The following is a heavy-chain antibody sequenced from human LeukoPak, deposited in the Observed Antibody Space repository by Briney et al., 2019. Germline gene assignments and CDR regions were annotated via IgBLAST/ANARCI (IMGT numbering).Heavy chain of an antibody. J-gene: IGHJ6*03. CDR3: ARGNYYYYMDV. CDR2: ISAYNGNT. V-gene: IGHV1-18*01. Sequence: XSXXTFXXXGISWVRQAPGQGLEWMGWISAYNGNTNYAQKLQGRVTMTTDTSTSTAYMELRSLRSDDTAVYYCARGNYYYYMDVWGKGTTVTVSS. CDR1: XXTFXXXG.